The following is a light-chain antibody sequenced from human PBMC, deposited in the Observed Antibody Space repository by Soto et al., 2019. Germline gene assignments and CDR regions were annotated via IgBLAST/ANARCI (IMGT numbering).Light chain of an antibody. V-gene: IGLV2-18*02. J-gene: IGLJ3*02. CDR3: SSFTTSDTWV. Sequence: QSVLTQPPSVSGSPGQSVTISCTGTGSDFGRYNRVSWYQHTPGTAPKLLIYEVTNRPSGVPDRFSGSRSGNTASLTFSGLQAEDDADYYCSSFTTSDTWVLGGGTKVTVL. CDR2: EVT. CDR1: GSDFGRYNR.